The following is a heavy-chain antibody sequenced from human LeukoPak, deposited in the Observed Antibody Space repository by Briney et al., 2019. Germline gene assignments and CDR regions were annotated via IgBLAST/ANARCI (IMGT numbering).Heavy chain of an antibody. Sequence: ASVKVSCTASGGTFSSYAISWVRQAPGQGLEWMGGIIPIFGTANYAQKFQGRVTITADESTSTAYMELRSLRSDDTAVYYCARDGDWARSSDYWGQGTLVTVSS. CDR3: ARDGDWARSSDY. CDR2: IIPIFGTA. CDR1: GGTFSSYA. J-gene: IGHJ4*02. V-gene: IGHV1-69*13. D-gene: IGHD2-21*02.